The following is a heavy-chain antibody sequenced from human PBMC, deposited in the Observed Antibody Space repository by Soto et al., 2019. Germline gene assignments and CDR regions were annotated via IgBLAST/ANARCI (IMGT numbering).Heavy chain of an antibody. CDR1: GASLSSGGYY. Sequence: QVQLQESGPGLAKPSQTLSLTCTVSGASLSSGGYYWTWIRQVPGKALEWIGYIFHTGTTFYNASLKSRVVMSIEKSDNQFSLNLRSVTAADTAVYYCARGLGYASNGRFLAAFDVWGQGTMVTVSS. V-gene: IGHV4-31*03. CDR3: ARGLGYASNGRFLAAFDV. CDR2: IFHTGTT. J-gene: IGHJ3*01. D-gene: IGHD3-22*01.